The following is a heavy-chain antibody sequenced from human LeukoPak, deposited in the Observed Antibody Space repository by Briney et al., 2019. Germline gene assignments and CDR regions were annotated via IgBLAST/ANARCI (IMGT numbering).Heavy chain of an antibody. D-gene: IGHD1-26*01. J-gene: IGHJ4*02. V-gene: IGHV3-30*02. CDR1: GFTFSSYG. Sequence: GGSLRLSCAASGFTFSSYGMHWVRQAPGKGLEWVAFIRYDGSNKYYADSVKGRFTISRDNSKNTLYLQMNSLRAEDTAVYYCAREIVGATTSYYFDYWGQGTLVTVSS. CDR3: AREIVGATTSYYFDY. CDR2: IRYDGSNK.